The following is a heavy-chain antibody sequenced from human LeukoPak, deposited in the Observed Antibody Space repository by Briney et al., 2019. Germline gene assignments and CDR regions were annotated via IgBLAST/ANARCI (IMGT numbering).Heavy chain of an antibody. J-gene: IGHJ4*02. CDR1: GFTFSNYW. CDR3: ARARWYYDSSGCSGKDYYFDY. D-gene: IGHD3-22*01. V-gene: IGHV3-7*04. CDR2: IKQDGSEK. Sequence: PGGSLRLSCVASGFTFSNYWMSWVRQAPGKGLEWVANIKQDGSEKYYVDSVKGRFTISRDNAKNSLYLQMNSLRAEDTAVYYCARARWYYDSSGCSGKDYYFDYWGQGTLVTVSS.